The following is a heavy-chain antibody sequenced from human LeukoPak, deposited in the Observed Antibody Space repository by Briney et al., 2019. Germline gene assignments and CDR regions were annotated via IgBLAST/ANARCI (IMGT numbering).Heavy chain of an antibody. J-gene: IGHJ6*02. Sequence: SQTLSLTCTVSGGSISSGGYYWSWIRQPPGKGLEWIGYIYHSGSTYYNPSFQGQVTISADKSITTAYLQWSSLKASDTATYYCVRGRDTGVTVARLLNNYYGMDVWGQGTTVTVSS. V-gene: IGHV4-30-2*01. CDR3: VRGRDTGVTVARLLNNYYGMDV. D-gene: IGHD2-21*02. CDR1: GGSISSGGYY. CDR2: IYHSGST.